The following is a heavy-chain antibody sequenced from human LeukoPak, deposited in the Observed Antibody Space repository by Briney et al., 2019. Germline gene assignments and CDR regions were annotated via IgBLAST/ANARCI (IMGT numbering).Heavy chain of an antibody. CDR2: INSDVSST. D-gene: IGHD1-26*01. CDR3: AREEGIVGATKDYYYGMDG. J-gene: IGHJ6*02. CDR1: GFTFSSYW. Sequence: PGGSLRLSCAASGFTFSSYWMHWVRQAPGNGQEWVSRINSDVSSTSYADSVKGRFTISRDNAKNTVYLQMNSLRAEDTAVYYCAREEGIVGATKDYYYGMDGWGQGSTVTVYS. V-gene: IGHV3-74*01.